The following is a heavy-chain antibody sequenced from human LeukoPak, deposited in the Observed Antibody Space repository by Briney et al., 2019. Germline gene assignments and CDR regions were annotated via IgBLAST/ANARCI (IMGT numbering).Heavy chain of an antibody. CDR3: AREADYYGSGSNKMDQWESGGYNWFDP. CDR1: GDSVSSNSAA. CDR2: TYYRSKWYN. Sequence: SQTLSLTCAISGDSVSSNSAAWNWIRQSPSRGLEWLGRTYYRSKWYNDYAVSVKSRITINPDTSKNQFSLQLNSVTPEDTAVYYCAREADYYGSGSNKMDQWESGGYNWFDPWGQGTLVTVSS. D-gene: IGHD3-10*01. V-gene: IGHV6-1*01. J-gene: IGHJ5*02.